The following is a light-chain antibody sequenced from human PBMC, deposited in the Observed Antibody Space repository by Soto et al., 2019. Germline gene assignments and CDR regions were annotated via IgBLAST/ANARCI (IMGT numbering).Light chain of an antibody. CDR1: QSISSY. CDR3: QQSYSTPYT. J-gene: IGKJ2*01. V-gene: IGKV1-39*01. CDR2: AAS. Sequence: DIQMPQSPSSLSASVGDRVTITCRASQSISSYLNWYQQKPGKAPKLLIYAASSLQSGVPSRFSGSGSLTDFTLTIRSLQPEDFATYYCQQSYSTPYTVGQGTKLEIK.